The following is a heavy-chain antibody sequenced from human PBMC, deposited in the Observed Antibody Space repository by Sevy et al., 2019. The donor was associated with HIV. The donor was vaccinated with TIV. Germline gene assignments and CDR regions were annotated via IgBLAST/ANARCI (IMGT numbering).Heavy chain of an antibody. J-gene: IGHJ4*02. Sequence: SETLSLTCTVSGGSISSYYWSWIRQPPGKGLEWIGYIYYSGSTNYNPSLKSRVTISVDPSTNQFSLKLSSVTAADTAVYYCARFPAGPYYFDYWGQGTLVTVSS. CDR2: IYYSGST. CDR1: GGSISSYY. D-gene: IGHD6-19*01. CDR3: ARFPAGPYYFDY. V-gene: IGHV4-59*01.